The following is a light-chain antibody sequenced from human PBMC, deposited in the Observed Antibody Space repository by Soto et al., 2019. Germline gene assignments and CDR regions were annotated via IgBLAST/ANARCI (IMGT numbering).Light chain of an antibody. CDR3: QQRSNWPPGLT. Sequence: EIVLTQSPATLSSSPGERATLSCRTSQSVSSYLAWYQQKPGQAPRLLIYDASNRAPGIPARFSGRGSATDYTLTISSLEPEDFAVYYCQQRSNWPPGLTFGGGTKVEIK. CDR1: QSVSSY. V-gene: IGKV3-11*01. CDR2: DAS. J-gene: IGKJ4*01.